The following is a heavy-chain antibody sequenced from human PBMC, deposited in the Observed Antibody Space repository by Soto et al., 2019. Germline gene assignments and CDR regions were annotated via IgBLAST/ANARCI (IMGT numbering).Heavy chain of an antibody. D-gene: IGHD6-13*01. CDR2: ISAYNGNT. CDR1: GYTFTSYG. CDR3: ARDWRIAAAGSSYGMDV. V-gene: IGHV1-18*01. J-gene: IGHJ6*02. Sequence: QVQLVQSGAEVKKPGASVKVSCKASGYTFTSYGISWVRQAPGKGLEWMGWISAYNGNTNYAQKLQGRVTMTTDTSTSTAYMELRSLRSDDTAGYDCARDWRIAAAGSSYGMDVWGQGTTVTVSS.